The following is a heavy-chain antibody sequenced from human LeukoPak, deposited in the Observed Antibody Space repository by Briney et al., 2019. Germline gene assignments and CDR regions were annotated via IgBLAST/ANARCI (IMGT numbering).Heavy chain of an antibody. D-gene: IGHD3-22*01. V-gene: IGHV3-73*01. CDR3: TSPNYYDSSGPWY. CDR2: IRSKPNSYAT. J-gene: IGHJ4*02. CDR1: GFTFSGSA. Sequence: AGGSLRLSCAASGFTFSGSATHWVRQASGKGLEWVGRIRSKPNSYATTYTASVKGRFTISRDDSKNTAYLQMNSLKTEDTAVYYCTSPNYYDSSGPWYWGQGILVTVSS.